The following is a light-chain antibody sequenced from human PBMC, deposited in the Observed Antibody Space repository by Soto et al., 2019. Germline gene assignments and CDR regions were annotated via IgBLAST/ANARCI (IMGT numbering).Light chain of an antibody. J-gene: IGLJ3*02. CDR2: GNT. Sequence: QSVLTQPPSVSGAPGHRVTISCNGSFSNIGENYEVHWYQQLPGTAPKLLIYGNTNWPSGVPDRFSASKSGTSASLTISELQPGDQADYYCQTYDSKLDGSVFGGGTKVTVL. V-gene: IGLV1-40*01. CDR1: FSNIGENYE. CDR3: QTYDSKLDGSV.